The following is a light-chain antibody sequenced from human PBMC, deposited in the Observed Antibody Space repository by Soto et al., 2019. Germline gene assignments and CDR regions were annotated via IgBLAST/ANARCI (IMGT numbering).Light chain of an antibody. J-gene: IGKJ3*01. Sequence: DVPLTQSPSFLSASVGDRVTITCRASQDISSYLAWYQQKPGQAPKLLISAASTLQGGVPSRFSGTGSGTEFTLTISSLQPEDFATYYCQRLNTYPFTFGPGTTVHLK. CDR2: AAS. CDR1: QDISSY. CDR3: QRLNTYPFT. V-gene: IGKV1-9*01.